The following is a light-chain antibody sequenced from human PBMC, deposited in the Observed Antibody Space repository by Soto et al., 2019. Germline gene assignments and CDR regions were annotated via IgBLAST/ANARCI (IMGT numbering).Light chain of an antibody. V-gene: IGKV1-39*01. CDR1: QSITNY. CDR2: AAD. Sequence: DIQMTHSPSSLSASVADTVTITCRASQSITNYLTWFQQKPGKAPSLLIFAADNLQDGVPSRFSGSGSGRDFSLTISSLQPEDFATYYCQQSYDMPWTFGQGTKVDIK. J-gene: IGKJ1*01. CDR3: QQSYDMPWT.